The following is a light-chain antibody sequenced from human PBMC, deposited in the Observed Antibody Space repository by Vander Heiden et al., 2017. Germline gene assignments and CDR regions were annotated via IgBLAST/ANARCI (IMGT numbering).Light chain of an antibody. CDR3: QSYDSSLRV. Sequence: QSVLTQPPSVSGAPGPRVTISCTGSSPNIGAGYDVHWYQQLPGTAPKLLIYGNSNRPSGVPDRFSGSKSGTSASLAITGLQAEDEADYYCQSYDSSLRVFGTGTKVTVL. V-gene: IGLV1-40*01. CDR2: GNS. J-gene: IGLJ1*01. CDR1: SPNIGAGYD.